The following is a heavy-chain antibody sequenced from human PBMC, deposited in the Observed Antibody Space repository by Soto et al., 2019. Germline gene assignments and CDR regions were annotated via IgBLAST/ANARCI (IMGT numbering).Heavy chain of an antibody. CDR2: IIPILGIA. D-gene: IGHD6-13*01. J-gene: IGHJ4*02. Sequence: QVQLVQSGAEVKKPGSSVKVSCKASGGTFSSYTISWVRQAPGQGLEWMGRIIPILGIANYAQKFQGRVTITADKSTTTASMELRALRSEDTPVYYCARSGYRSSWRGGWGQGTLVTVSS. V-gene: IGHV1-69*02. CDR1: GGTFSSYT. CDR3: ARSGYRSSWRGG.